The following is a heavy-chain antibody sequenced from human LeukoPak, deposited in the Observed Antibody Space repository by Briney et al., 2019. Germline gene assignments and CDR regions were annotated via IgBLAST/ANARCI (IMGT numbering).Heavy chain of an antibody. Sequence: GGSLRLSCAASGFTFSSYAMSWVRQAPEKGLEWVSAISGSGGSTYYADSVKGRFTISRDNSKNTLYLQMNSLRAEDTAVYYCAKDGGYSSSWYGNLYYFDYWGQGALVTVSS. V-gene: IGHV3-23*01. CDR3: AKDGGYSSSWYGNLYYFDY. J-gene: IGHJ4*02. CDR1: GFTFSSYA. CDR2: ISGSGGST. D-gene: IGHD6-13*01.